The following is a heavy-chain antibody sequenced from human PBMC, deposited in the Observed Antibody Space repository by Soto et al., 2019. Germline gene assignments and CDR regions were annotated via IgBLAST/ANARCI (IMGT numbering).Heavy chain of an antibody. Sequence: SETLSLTCAVYGGSFSGYYWSWIRQPPGKGLEWIGEINHSESTNYNPSLKSRDTISVDTSKNQFSLKLSSVTAADTAVYYCARELGYCSSTSCYTGNYYYYYMDVWGKGTTVTVSS. J-gene: IGHJ6*03. D-gene: IGHD2-2*02. CDR3: ARELGYCSSTSCYTGNYYYYYMDV. CDR1: GGSFSGYY. V-gene: IGHV4-34*01. CDR2: INHSEST.